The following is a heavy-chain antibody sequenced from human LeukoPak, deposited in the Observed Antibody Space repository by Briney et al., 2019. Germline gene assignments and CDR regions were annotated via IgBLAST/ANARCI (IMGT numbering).Heavy chain of an antibody. CDR1: GFTFSNYW. D-gene: IGHD1-14*01. CDR2: IRADGSLT. V-gene: IGHV3-74*01. J-gene: IGHJ4*02. Sequence: GGSLTLSCAASGFTFSNYWMHWVRQVQGKGLVWVSRIRADGSLTDYADSVKGRFTVSRDNAKNTLYLQMNSLRAEDTAVYYCARVSSGNQWQAFDYWGQGTLVAVSS. CDR3: ARVSSGNQWQAFDY.